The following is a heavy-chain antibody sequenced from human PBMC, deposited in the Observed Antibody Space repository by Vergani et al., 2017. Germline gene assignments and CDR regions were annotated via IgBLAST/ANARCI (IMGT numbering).Heavy chain of an antibody. CDR2: VYSSGST. CDR3: ARGNSSSWPLDY. V-gene: IGHV4-61*02. J-gene: IGHJ4*02. CDR1: GGSTSSGLYY. D-gene: IGHD6-13*01. Sequence: QVQLQESGPGLVKPSQTLSLTCTVSGGSTSSGLYYWSWIRQPAGKGLEWIGRVYSSGSTNYNPSLKSRVTISVDTSKNQFSLQLRSVTAADTAVYFCARGNSSSWPLDYWGQGTLVTVSS.